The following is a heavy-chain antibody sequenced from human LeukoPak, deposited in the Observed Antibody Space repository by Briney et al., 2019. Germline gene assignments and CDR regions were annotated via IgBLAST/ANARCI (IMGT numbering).Heavy chain of an antibody. CDR1: GFTFSSYA. Sequence: PGGSLRLSCAASGFTFSSYAMSWVRQAPGKGLEWVSAISGSGGSTYYADSVKGRFTISRDNFKNTLYLQMNSLRAEDTAVYYCAKVAPYHDSSGYFGSYYYYAMDVWGQGTTVTVSS. CDR2: ISGSGGST. J-gene: IGHJ6*02. CDR3: AKVAPYHDSSGYFGSYYYYAMDV. V-gene: IGHV3-23*01. D-gene: IGHD3-22*01.